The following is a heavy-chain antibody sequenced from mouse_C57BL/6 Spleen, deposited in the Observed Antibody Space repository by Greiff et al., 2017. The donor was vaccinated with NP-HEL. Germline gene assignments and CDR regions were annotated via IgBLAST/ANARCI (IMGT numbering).Heavy chain of an antibody. CDR1: GYTFTSYT. J-gene: IGHJ4*01. CDR3: ARGLLCSNTALSPMDY. CDR2: INPSSGYT. D-gene: IGHD2-1*01. Sequence: VQLQQSGAELARPGASVKMSCKASGYTFTSYTMHWVKQRPGQGLEWIGYINPSSGYTKYNQKFKDKATLTADKSSSTAYMQLSSLTSEDSAVYYCARGLLCSNTALSPMDYWGQGTSVTVSS. V-gene: IGHV1-4*01.